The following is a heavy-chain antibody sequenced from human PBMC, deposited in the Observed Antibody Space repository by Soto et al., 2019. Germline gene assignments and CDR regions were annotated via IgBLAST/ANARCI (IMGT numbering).Heavy chain of an antibody. V-gene: IGHV4-38-2*02. CDR3: ARDLAEQTPPAAYYYYGMDV. J-gene: IGHJ6*02. Sequence: LSETLSLTCAVSGYSISSGYYWGWIRQPPGKGLEWIGSIYHSGSTYYNPSLKSRVTISVDTSKNQFSLKLSSVTAADTAVYYCARDLAEQTPPAAYYYYGMDVWGQGTTVTVSS. CDR1: GYSISSGYY. D-gene: IGHD2-2*01. CDR2: IYHSGST.